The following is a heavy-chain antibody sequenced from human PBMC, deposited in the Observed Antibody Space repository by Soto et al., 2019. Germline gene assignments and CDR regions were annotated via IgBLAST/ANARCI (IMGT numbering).Heavy chain of an antibody. CDR3: ARSNGYCSSTSCYDYYYYYMDV. V-gene: IGHV1-69*02. J-gene: IGHJ6*03. Sequence: SVKVSCKASGGTFSSYTISWVRQAPGQGLEWMGRIIPILGIANYAQKFQGRVTITADKSTSTAYMELSSLRSEDTAVYYCARSNGYCSSTSCYDYYYYYMDVWGKGTTVTVSS. D-gene: IGHD2-2*01. CDR1: GGTFSSYT. CDR2: IIPILGIA.